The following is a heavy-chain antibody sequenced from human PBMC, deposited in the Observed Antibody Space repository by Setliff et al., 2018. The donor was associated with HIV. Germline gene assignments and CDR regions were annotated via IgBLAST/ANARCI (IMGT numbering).Heavy chain of an antibody. CDR2: INPSGGST. D-gene: IGHD3-22*01. CDR1: GYTFTSYY. CDR3: ARDYYGSSGYPIATYYFDY. V-gene: IGHV1-46*01. J-gene: IGHJ4*02. Sequence: ASVKVSCKASGYTFTSYYMHWVRQAPGQGLEWMGIINPSGGSTSYAQKFQGRVTMTRDTSTSTVYMELSSVRSEDTAVYYCARDYYGSSGYPIATYYFDYWGQGTLVTVSS.